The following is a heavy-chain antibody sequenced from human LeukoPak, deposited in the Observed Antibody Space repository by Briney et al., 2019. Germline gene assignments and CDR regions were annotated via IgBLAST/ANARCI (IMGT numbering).Heavy chain of an antibody. Sequence: ASVKVSCKVSGYTLTELSMHWVRQAPGKGLEWMGGFDPEDGETIYAQKFQGRVTMTEVTSTDTAYMELSSLRSEDTAVYYCATGWNYFDYWGQGTLVTVSS. J-gene: IGHJ4*02. CDR3: ATGWNYFDY. V-gene: IGHV1-24*01. CDR1: GYTLTELS. D-gene: IGHD2-15*01. CDR2: FDPEDGET.